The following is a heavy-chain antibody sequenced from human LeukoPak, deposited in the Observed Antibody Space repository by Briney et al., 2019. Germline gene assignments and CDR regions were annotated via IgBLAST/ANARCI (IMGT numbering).Heavy chain of an antibody. CDR1: GGSISSSSYY. D-gene: IGHD3-22*01. J-gene: IGHJ4*02. V-gene: IGHV4-39*07. Sequence: PSETLSLTCTVSGGSISSSSYYWGWIRQPPGKGLEWIGSIYYSGSTYNNPSLKSRVTMSIDTSKNQFSLKLSSVTAADTAVYYCAREYYYDSSGYGVWGQGTLVTVSS. CDR3: AREYYYDSSGYGV. CDR2: IYYSGST.